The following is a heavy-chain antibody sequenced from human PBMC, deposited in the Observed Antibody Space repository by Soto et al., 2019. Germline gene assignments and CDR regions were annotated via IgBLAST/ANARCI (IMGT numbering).Heavy chain of an antibody. V-gene: IGHV3-23*01. J-gene: IGHJ4*02. CDR3: AKAFVRGVIKGHFDY. CDR1: GFTFSSYA. CDR2: ISGSGGST. D-gene: IGHD3-10*01. Sequence: GGSLRLSCAASGFTFSSYAMSWVRQAPGKGLEWVSAISGSGGSTYYADSVKGRFTISRDNSKNTLYLQMNSLRAKDTAVYYCAKAFVRGVIKGHFDYWGQGTLVTVSS.